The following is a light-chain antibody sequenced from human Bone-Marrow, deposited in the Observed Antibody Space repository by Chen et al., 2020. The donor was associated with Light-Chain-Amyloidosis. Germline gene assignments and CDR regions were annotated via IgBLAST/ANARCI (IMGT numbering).Light chain of an antibody. CDR3: QSYQGSSQGV. CDR1: SGSIATNY. J-gene: IGLJ3*02. Sequence: NFMLTQPPPVSESPGKTVIISCTRSSGSIATNYVQWYQQRPGSSPTTVLYEDDQRPSGVPDRFSGSIDRSSNSASLTISGLKTEDEADYYCQSYQGSSQGVFGGGTKLTVL. V-gene: IGLV6-57*01. CDR2: EDD.